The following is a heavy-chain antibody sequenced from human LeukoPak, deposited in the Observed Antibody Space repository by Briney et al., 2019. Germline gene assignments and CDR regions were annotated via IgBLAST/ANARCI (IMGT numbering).Heavy chain of an antibody. Sequence: ASVKVSCKTSGYTFTTYGISWVRQAPGQGLEWMGWISPYNANTNYAQKLQGRVTMTTDTSTSTAYMELRRLRPDDTAVYYCARDLGYHLLTNYYYYGMDVWGQGTTVTVSS. CDR2: ISPYNANT. J-gene: IGHJ6*02. V-gene: IGHV1-18*01. D-gene: IGHD2-2*01. CDR1: GYTFTTYG. CDR3: ARDLGYHLLTNYYYYGMDV.